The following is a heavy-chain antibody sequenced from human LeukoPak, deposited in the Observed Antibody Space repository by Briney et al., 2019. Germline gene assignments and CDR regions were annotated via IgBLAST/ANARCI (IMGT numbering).Heavy chain of an antibody. Sequence: QPGGSLRLSCAASGFTFSSYGMHWVRQAPGKGLEWVAVISYDGSNKYYADSVKGRFTISRDNSKNTLYLQMNSLRAEDTAVYSCARAPTWNYGWYFDLWGRGTLVTVSS. J-gene: IGHJ2*01. CDR1: GFTFSSYG. D-gene: IGHD1-7*01. CDR2: ISYDGSNK. CDR3: ARAPTWNYGWYFDL. V-gene: IGHV3-30*03.